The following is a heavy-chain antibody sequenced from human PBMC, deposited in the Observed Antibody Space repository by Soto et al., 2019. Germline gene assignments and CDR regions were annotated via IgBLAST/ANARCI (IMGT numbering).Heavy chain of an antibody. CDR3: AKVTKRAAAGRYEYYKYGMDV. CDR2: IYYRGST. CDR1: GGSISGYY. V-gene: IGHV4-59*01. Sequence: SETLSLTCTVSGGSISGYYWSWIRQPPGKGLEYIGYIYYRGSTNYNPSLKSRVAMSVDTSRNLFSLKVNSVTAADTALYYCAKVTKRAAAGRYEYYKYGMDVWGQGTTVTVSS. J-gene: IGHJ6*02. D-gene: IGHD6-13*01.